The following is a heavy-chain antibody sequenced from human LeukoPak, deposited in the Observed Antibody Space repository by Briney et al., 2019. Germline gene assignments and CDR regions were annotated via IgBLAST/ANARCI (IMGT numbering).Heavy chain of an antibody. CDR3: TRHYGTGFYGMDV. V-gene: IGHV3-74*01. D-gene: IGHD3-10*01. J-gene: IGHJ6*02. CDR1: GFTFTDYW. CDR2: SNSDESST. Sequence: GGSLRLSCAASGFTFTDYWMHWVRQAQGKGLVWVSRSNSDESSTSYADSVKGRFTISRDNAKKTVYLQMNSLRVEDTAIYYCTRHYGTGFYGMDVWGQGTTVTVSS.